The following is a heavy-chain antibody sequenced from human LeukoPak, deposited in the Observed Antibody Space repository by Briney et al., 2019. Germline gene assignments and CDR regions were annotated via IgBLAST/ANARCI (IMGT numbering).Heavy chain of an antibody. D-gene: IGHD3-22*01. CDR2: IWDDGNNK. J-gene: IGHJ4*02. Sequence: PGGSLRLSCAASGFTFTSYGMHWVRQAPGKGLDWVALIWDDGNNKYYADSVKGRFTISRDNSKNTLYLQMNSLKVEDTAVYYCAKFRYHSNDNNYLDFNYWGQGTLVTVSS. CDR1: GFTFTSYG. V-gene: IGHV3-33*06. CDR3: AKFRYHSNDNNYLDFNY.